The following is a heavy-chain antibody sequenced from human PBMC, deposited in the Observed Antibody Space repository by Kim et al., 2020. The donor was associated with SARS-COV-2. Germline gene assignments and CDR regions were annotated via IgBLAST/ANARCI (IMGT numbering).Heavy chain of an antibody. D-gene: IGHD6-6*01. J-gene: IGHJ6*02. Sequence: ADSVKGRFTISRDNAKNSLYLKMNSLRAEDTAVYYCARDTIAARVYGMDVWGQGTTVTVSS. CDR3: ARDTIAARVYGMDV. V-gene: IGHV3-21*01.